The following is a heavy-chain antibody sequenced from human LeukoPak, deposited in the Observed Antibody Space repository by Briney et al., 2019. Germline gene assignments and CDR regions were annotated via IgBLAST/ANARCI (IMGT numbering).Heavy chain of an antibody. CDR3: ASRTSIGYYEV. Sequence: GGSLRLSCAASGFTFSSYSMHWVRQAPGKGLEHVSAISSNGDNTYYASSVKGRFTISRDNSRNTLHLQMGSVTPEDMGVYYCASRTSIGYYEVWGQGTLVTVSS. J-gene: IGHJ4*02. CDR2: ISSNGDNT. CDR1: GFTFSSYS. V-gene: IGHV3-64*01. D-gene: IGHD1-26*01.